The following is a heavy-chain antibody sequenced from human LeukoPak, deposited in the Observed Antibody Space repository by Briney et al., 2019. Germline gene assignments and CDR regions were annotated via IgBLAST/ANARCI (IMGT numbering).Heavy chain of an antibody. CDR3: ARDPEYSSGWMGLSDY. J-gene: IGHJ4*02. CDR1: EFTFSSYA. D-gene: IGHD6-19*01. V-gene: IGHV3-30*04. Sequence: GGSLRLSCAASEFTFSSYAMHWVRQAPGRGLEWVAVISYDGSNKYYADSVKGRFTISRDNSKNTLYLQMNSLRAEDTAVYYCARDPEYSSGWMGLSDYWGQGTLVTVSS. CDR2: ISYDGSNK.